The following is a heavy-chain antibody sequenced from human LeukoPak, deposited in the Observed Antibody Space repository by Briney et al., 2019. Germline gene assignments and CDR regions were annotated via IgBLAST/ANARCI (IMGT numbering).Heavy chain of an antibody. J-gene: IGHJ4*02. CDR3: AKDKVGALWFGESD. CDR1: GFTFDDYT. D-gene: IGHD3-10*01. CDR2: ISWDGGST. Sequence: GGSLRLSCAASGFTFDDYTMHWVRQAPGKGLEWVSLISWDGGSTYYADSVKGRFTISRDNSKNSLYLQMNSLRTEDTALYYCAKDKVGALWFGESDWGQGTLVTVSS. V-gene: IGHV3-43*01.